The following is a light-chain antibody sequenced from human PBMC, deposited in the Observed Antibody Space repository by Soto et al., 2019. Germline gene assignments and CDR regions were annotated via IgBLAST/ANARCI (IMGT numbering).Light chain of an antibody. Sequence: QSALTQPTSVSGSPGQSITISCTGNSNDIGAYNYVSWYQQHPGKAPRLLIHGVRNRPPGISSRFSASKSGLTASLTISGLLPQDEADYFCSSFTTTRLYVSGRGTKVTVL. J-gene: IGLJ1*01. CDR1: SNDIGAYNY. CDR2: GVR. V-gene: IGLV2-14*01. CDR3: SSFTTTRLYV.